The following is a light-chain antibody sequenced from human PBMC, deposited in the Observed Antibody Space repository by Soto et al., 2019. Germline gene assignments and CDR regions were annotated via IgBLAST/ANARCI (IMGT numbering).Light chain of an antibody. J-gene: IGKJ2*01. CDR3: QQYNGYSRT. CDR1: QSITNW. V-gene: IGKV1-5*01. Sequence: DIQMTQSPSTLSASVGDRVTITCRASQSITNWLAWYQQRPGKAPKLLIYDASSLESGVSSRFSGSGSGTEFTLTINSLQPDDFAPYYCQQYNGYSRTFGQGTKLEIK. CDR2: DAS.